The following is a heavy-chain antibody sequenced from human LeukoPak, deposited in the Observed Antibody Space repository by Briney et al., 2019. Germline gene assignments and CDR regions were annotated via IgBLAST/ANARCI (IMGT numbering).Heavy chain of an antibody. CDR3: ARVRITMVRGVILGAAFDI. V-gene: IGHV1-8*01. CDR2: MNPNSGNT. Sequence: ASVKVSCKASGYTFTSYDINWVRQATGQGLEWMGWMNPNSGNTGYAQKFQGRVTTTRNTSISTAYMELSSLRSEDTAVYYCARVRITMVRGVILGAAFDIWGQGTMVTVSS. J-gene: IGHJ3*02. CDR1: GYTFTSYD. D-gene: IGHD3-10*01.